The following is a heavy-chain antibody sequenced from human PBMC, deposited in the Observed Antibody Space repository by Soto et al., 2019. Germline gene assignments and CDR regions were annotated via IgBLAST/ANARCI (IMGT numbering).Heavy chain of an antibody. D-gene: IGHD5-18*01. CDR1: GGSVSSGSYY. J-gene: IGHJ4*02. CDR2: IYYSGST. CDR3: ATSEYNYGYFDY. Sequence: PSETLSLTCTVSGGSVSSGSYYWSWIRQPPGKGLEWIGYIYYSGSTNYNPSLKSRVTISVDTSKNQFSLTLSSVTAADTAVYYCATSEYNYGYFDYWGQGTLVTVSS. V-gene: IGHV4-61*01.